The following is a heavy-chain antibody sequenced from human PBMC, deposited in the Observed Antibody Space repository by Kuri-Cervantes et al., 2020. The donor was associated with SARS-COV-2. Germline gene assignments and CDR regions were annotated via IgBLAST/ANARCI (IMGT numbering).Heavy chain of an antibody. V-gene: IGHV3-11*04. CDR2: ISNSGSTI. D-gene: IGHD3-3*01. J-gene: IGHJ6*03. Sequence: GESLKISCAASGFTFSDYYMSWIRQAPGKGLEWVSYISNSGSTIYYADSVKGRFTISRDNAKNSLYLQMNSLRAEDTAVYYCARIQETTIFGVVIHLYYYMDVWGKGTTVTVSS. CDR1: GFTFSDYY. CDR3: ARIQETTIFGVVIHLYYYMDV.